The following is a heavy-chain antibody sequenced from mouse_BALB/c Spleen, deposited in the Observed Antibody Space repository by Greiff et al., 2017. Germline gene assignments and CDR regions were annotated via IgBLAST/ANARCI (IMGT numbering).Heavy chain of an antibody. CDR2: IYPGDGDT. CDR1: GYAFSSSW. V-gene: IGHV1-82*01. Sequence: QVQLKESGPELVKPGASVKISCKASGYAFSSSWMNWVKQRPGQGLEWIGRIYPGDGDTNYNGKFKGKATLTADKSSSTAYMQLSSLTSVDSAVYFCAREYGNYVGYFDVWGAGTTVTVSS. CDR3: AREYGNYVGYFDV. J-gene: IGHJ1*01. D-gene: IGHD2-10*02.